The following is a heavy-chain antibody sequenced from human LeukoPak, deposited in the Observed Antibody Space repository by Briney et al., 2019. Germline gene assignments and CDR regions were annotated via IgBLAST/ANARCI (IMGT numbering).Heavy chain of an antibody. CDR1: GYTFTSYG. D-gene: IGHD1/OR15-1a*01. CDR2: ISAYNGNT. V-gene: IGHV1-18*01. Sequence: GASVKVSCKASGYTFTSYGISWVRQAPGQGLEWMGWISAYNGNTNYAQKLQGRVTMTTDTSTSTAYMELRSLRSDDTAVYYCARERTGITTFNYYYYGMDVWGQGTTVTVSS. CDR3: ARERTGITTFNYYYYGMDV. J-gene: IGHJ6*02.